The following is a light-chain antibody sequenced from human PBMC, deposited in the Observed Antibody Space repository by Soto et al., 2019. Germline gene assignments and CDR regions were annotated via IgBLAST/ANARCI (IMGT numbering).Light chain of an antibody. CDR3: QQYDNPLFT. CDR2: DAS. Sequence: DIQMTQSPSSLSASVGDRVTITCQASQDISNYLNWCQQKPGKAPKLLIYDASNLETGVPSRFSGSGSGTDFTFTISSLQPEDIARYHCQQYDNPLFTFGPGTKVDIK. V-gene: IGKV1-33*01. CDR1: QDISNY. J-gene: IGKJ3*01.